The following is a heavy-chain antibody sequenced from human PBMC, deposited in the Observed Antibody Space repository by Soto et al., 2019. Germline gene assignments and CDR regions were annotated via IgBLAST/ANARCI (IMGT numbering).Heavy chain of an antibody. CDR3: ARGRYGYCSGGSCYQGHDY. CDR1: GGSFSGYY. V-gene: IGHV4-34*01. CDR2: INHSGST. J-gene: IGHJ4*02. D-gene: IGHD2-15*01. Sequence: SETLSLTCAVYGGSFSGYYWSWIRQPPGKGLEWIGEINHSGSTNYNPSLKSRVTISVDTSKNQFSLKLSSVTAADTAVYYCARGRYGYCSGGSCYQGHDYWGQGTLVTV.